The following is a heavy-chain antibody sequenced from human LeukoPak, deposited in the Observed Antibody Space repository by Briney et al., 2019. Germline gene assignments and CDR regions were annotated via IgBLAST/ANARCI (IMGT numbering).Heavy chain of an antibody. CDR3: ARGSIAARGRAFDY. D-gene: IGHD6-6*01. Sequence: SETLSLTCTVSGGSISSSSYYWGWIRQPPGKGLEWIGYVSYSGKTNYNPSLKSRVTISVDTSKNQFSLKLSSVTAADTAVYYCARGSIAARGRAFDYWGQGTLVTVSS. J-gene: IGHJ4*02. CDR1: GGSISSSSYY. CDR2: VSYSGKT. V-gene: IGHV4-61*05.